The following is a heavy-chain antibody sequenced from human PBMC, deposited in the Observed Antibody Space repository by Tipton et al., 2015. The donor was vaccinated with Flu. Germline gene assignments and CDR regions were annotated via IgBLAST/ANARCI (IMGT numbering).Heavy chain of an antibody. Sequence: LSLTCAASGFTFDDYAMHWVRQAPGKGLEWVSGISWNSGSIGYADSVKGRFTISRDNAKNSLYLQMNSLRAEDTALYYCAKDTFPTYYYYGMDVWGQGTTVTVSS. V-gene: IGHV3-9*01. CDR2: ISWNSGSI. CDR1: GFTFDDYA. J-gene: IGHJ6*02. CDR3: AKDTFPTYYYYGMDV.